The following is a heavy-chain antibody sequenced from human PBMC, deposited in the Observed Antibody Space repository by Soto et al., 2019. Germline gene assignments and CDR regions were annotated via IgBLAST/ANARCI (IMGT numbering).Heavy chain of an antibody. CDR2: INAGNGNT. D-gene: IGHD2-15*01. Sequence: ASVKVSCKASGYTFTSYAMHWVRQAPGQRLEWMGWINAGNGNTKYSQKFQGRVTITRDTSASTAYMELSSLRSEDTAVYYCATTRHCSGGSCLNNAFDIWGQGTLVTVSS. J-gene: IGHJ3*02. CDR1: GYTFTSYA. V-gene: IGHV1-3*01. CDR3: ATTRHCSGGSCLNNAFDI.